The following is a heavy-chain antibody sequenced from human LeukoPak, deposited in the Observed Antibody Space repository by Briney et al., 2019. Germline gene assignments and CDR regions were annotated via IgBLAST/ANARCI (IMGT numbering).Heavy chain of an antibody. CDR2: IKYRGST. CDR1: GGPLSCYH. Sequence: SETLPLTCAVYGGPLSCYHWSWIRQPPGKGLEWSGEIKYRGSTYYNPSLKSRVTISVDTSKNQFSLKLSSVTAADTAVYYCARGRVYYPTFDYWGQGTLVTVSS. CDR3: ARGRVYYPTFDY. V-gene: IGHV4-34*01. J-gene: IGHJ4*02. D-gene: IGHD1-26*01.